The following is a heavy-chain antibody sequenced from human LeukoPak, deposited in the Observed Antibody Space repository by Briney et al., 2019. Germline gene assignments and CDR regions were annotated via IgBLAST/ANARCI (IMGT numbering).Heavy chain of an antibody. CDR3: AKDLVGATGGWFDP. CDR1: GFTFSSYA. CDR2: ISGSGGST. Sequence: PGGSLRLSCAAPGFTFSSYAMSWVRQAPGKGLEWVSAISGSGGSTYYADSVKGRFTISRDNSKNTLYLQMNSLRAEDTAVYYCAKDLVGATGGWFDPWGQGTLVTVSS. V-gene: IGHV3-23*01. D-gene: IGHD1-26*01. J-gene: IGHJ5*02.